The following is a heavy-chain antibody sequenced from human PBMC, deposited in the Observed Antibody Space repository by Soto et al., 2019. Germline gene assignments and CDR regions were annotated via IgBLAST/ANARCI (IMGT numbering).Heavy chain of an antibody. CDR2: IYYSGST. CDR1: GGSISSYY. Sequence: SETLSLTCTVSGGSISSYYWSWIRQPPGKGLEWIGYIYYSGSTNYNPSLKSRVTISVDTSKNQFSLKLSSVTAADTAVYYCARDSAVADPIDYAFDIWGQGTMVTVSS. V-gene: IGHV4-59*01. J-gene: IGHJ3*02. CDR3: ARDSAVADPIDYAFDI. D-gene: IGHD6-19*01.